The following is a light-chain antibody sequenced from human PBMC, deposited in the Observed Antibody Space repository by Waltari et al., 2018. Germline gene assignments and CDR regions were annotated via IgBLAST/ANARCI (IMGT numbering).Light chain of an antibody. CDR3: QQYNNWPPEMYT. CDR1: QSISSN. Sequence: ETMMIQSSDTLSVSPRARATVTCRSSQSISSNLAWYQQKPGQAPRLLIFGVSTRATGIPARFSGSGSGTEFTLTISSLESEDFGIYYCQQYNNWPPEMYTFGQGTKLEI. J-gene: IGKJ2*01. V-gene: IGKV3D-15*01. CDR2: GVS.